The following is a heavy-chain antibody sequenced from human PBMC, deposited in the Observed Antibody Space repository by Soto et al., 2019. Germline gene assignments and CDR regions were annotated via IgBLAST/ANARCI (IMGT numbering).Heavy chain of an antibody. CDR3: ARSRGYSGYDLVY. CDR1: GYTFTGYY. V-gene: IGHV1-2*02. D-gene: IGHD5-12*01. J-gene: IGHJ4*02. CDR2: INPNSGGT. Sequence: ASVKVSCKASGYTFTGYYMHWVRQAPGQGLEWMGWINPNSGGTNYAQKVQGKVTMTRDTSISTAYMELSRLRSDDTAVYYCARSRGYSGYDLVYWGQGTLVTVSS.